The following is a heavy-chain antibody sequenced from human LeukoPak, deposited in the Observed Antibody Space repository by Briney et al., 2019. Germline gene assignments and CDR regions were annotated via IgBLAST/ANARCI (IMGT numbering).Heavy chain of an antibody. D-gene: IGHD2-2*03. CDR2: ISTTGSTI. CDR3: ARGTGYCLDP. Sequence: GGSLRLPCAASGFTFSTYEMNWVRQAPGKGLEWVSYISTTGSTIYYADSVKGRFTISRDNAKNSLYLQMNSLRAEDTAVYYCARGTGYCLDPWGQGTLVTVSS. CDR1: GFTFSTYE. J-gene: IGHJ5*02. V-gene: IGHV3-48*03.